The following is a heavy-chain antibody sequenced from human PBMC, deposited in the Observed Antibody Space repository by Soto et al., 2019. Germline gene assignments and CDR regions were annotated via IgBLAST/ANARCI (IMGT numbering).Heavy chain of an antibody. V-gene: IGHV3-9*01. CDR1: GFTFDDYA. CDR2: ISWNSGNI. D-gene: IGHD4-17*01. Sequence: EVQLVDSGGGLLQPGRSLRLSCAASGFTFDDYAMHWVRQAPGKGLEWVSGISWNSGNIGYADSVKGRFTISRDNAKNSLYLQMNSLRSEDTALYYCAICRTVNTPFDSWGQGTLVTVSS. J-gene: IGHJ4*02. CDR3: AICRTVNTPFDS.